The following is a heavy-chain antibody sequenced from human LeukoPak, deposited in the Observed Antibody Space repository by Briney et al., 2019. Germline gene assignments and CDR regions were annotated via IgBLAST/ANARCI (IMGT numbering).Heavy chain of an antibody. CDR2: IYYSGST. CDR1: GGSISSSSYY. D-gene: IGHD3-9*01. J-gene: IGHJ4*02. Sequence: SETLSLTCTVSGGSISSSSYYWGWIRQPPGKGLEWIGSIYYSGSTYYNPSLKSRVTISVDTSKNQFSLKLSSVTATDTAVYYCARDAYDILTGSPPYWGQGTLVTVSS. CDR3: ARDAYDILTGSPPY. V-gene: IGHV4-39*07.